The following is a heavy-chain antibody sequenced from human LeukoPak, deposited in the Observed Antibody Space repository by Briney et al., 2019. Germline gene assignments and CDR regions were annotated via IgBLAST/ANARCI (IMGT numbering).Heavy chain of an antibody. D-gene: IGHD3-3*01. CDR2: IYISGST. V-gene: IGHV4-61*02. CDR3: AREGVYDFWSGYSSWFDP. Sequence: SQTLSLTCTVSGGSISSGSYYWSWIRQPAGKGLEWIGRIYISGSTNYNPSLKSRVTMSVDTSKNQFSLKLSSVTAADTAVYYCAREGVYDFWSGYSSWFDPWGQGTLVTVSS. CDR1: GGSISSGSYY. J-gene: IGHJ5*02.